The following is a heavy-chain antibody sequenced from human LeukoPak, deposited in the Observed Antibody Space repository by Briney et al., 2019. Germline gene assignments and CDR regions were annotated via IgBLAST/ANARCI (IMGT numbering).Heavy chain of an antibody. CDR1: GFTFSSHT. CDR2: ISSSSSFI. J-gene: IGHJ3*02. Sequence: GGSLRLSCAASGFTFSSHTVTWVRQAPGRGLEWVSSISSSSSFIHYADSVRGRFTISRDNAKKSLYLQMNSLRAEDTAVYYCARLWDYGDFQNAFDIWGQGTTVTVSS. D-gene: IGHD4-17*01. CDR3: ARLWDYGDFQNAFDI. V-gene: IGHV3-21*01.